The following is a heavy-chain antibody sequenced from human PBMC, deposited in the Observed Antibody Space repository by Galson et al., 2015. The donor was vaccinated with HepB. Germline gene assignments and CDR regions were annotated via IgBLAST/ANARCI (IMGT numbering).Heavy chain of an antibody. V-gene: IGHV1-46*04. D-gene: IGHD6-19*01. CDR2: INPSGGST. J-gene: IGHJ4*02. Sequence: SVKVSCKASGYTFTSYYMHWVRQAPGQGLEWMGIINPSGGSTSYAQKLQGRVTMTRDTSTSTVYMELSSLRSEDTAVYYCARDLFGVAVAGRGDYWGQGTLVTVSS. CDR1: GYTFTSYY. CDR3: ARDLFGVAVAGRGDY.